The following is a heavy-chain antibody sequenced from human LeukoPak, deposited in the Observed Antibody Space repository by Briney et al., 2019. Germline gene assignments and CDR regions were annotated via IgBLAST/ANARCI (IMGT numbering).Heavy chain of an antibody. Sequence: KPSETLSLTCNVSGDSISSYYCSWIRQPPGRGLEWIGYISYSGSTNYNPSLKSRVTISVDTSKNQFSLKLSSVTAADTAVYYCARRWYYWGQGTLVTVSS. CDR2: ISYSGST. V-gene: IGHV4-59*08. CDR1: GDSISSYY. D-gene: IGHD4-23*01. CDR3: ARRWYY. J-gene: IGHJ4*02.